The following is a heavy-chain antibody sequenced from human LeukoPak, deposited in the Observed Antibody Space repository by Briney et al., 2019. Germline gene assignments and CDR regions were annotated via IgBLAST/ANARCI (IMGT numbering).Heavy chain of an antibody. Sequence: GGSLRLSCAASGFTFDDFAMPWVRQTPGKGLEWVSGISWNSGSIGYADSVKGRFTISRDNAKNTLYLQMNSLRAEDTAVYYCARGGSGSYYNVKGYWGQGTLVTVSS. CDR2: ISWNSGSI. CDR1: GFTFDDFA. V-gene: IGHV3-9*01. D-gene: IGHD3-10*01. CDR3: ARGGSGSYYNVKGY. J-gene: IGHJ4*02.